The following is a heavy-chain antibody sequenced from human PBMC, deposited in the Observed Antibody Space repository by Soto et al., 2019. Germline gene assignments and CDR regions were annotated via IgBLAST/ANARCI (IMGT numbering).Heavy chain of an antibody. J-gene: IGHJ4*02. D-gene: IGHD5-12*01. CDR3: AKDRVEMATMPVDY. CDR2: ISYDGSNK. V-gene: IGHV3-30*18. CDR1: GFTFSSYG. Sequence: GGSLRLSCAASGFTFSSYGMHWVRQAPGKGLEWVAVISYDGSNKYYADSVKGRFTISRDNSKTTLYLQMNSLRAEDTAVYYCAKDRVEMATMPVDYWGQGTQVTVSS.